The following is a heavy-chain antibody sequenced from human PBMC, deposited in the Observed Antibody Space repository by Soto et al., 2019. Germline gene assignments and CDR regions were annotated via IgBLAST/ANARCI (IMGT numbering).Heavy chain of an antibody. Sequence: LSLTCTVSGGSVNSGTDYWSWIRQPPGKGLEWIGYTSNSGSAKYNPSLKSRVTIRTDTSTNHFSLILNSVTAADTAVYYCARVGPWVPYYYDSSPYTFENWFDPWGQGTLVTVSS. V-gene: IGHV4-61*03. D-gene: IGHD3-22*01. CDR1: GGSVNSGTDY. CDR3: ARVGPWVPYYYDSSPYTFENWFDP. J-gene: IGHJ5*02. CDR2: TSNSGSA.